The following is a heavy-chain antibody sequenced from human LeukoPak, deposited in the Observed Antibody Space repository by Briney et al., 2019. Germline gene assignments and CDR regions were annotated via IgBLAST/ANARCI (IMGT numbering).Heavy chain of an antibody. D-gene: IGHD3-16*01. CDR3: ARKGASDY. J-gene: IGHJ4*02. Sequence: ASVNVSRKVSGYAPTEVSMHWVREAPGKGLEWMGGFYTEDGETIYAQKFQGRVTMTENTSTDTAYMELSSLTSEDAAVYYCARKGASDYWGQGTLVTVSS. V-gene: IGHV1-24*01. CDR1: GYAPTEVS. CDR2: FYTEDGET.